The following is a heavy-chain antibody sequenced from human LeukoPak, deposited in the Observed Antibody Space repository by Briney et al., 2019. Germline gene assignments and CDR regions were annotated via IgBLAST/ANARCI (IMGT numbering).Heavy chain of an antibody. V-gene: IGHV3-48*04. Sequence: GGSLRLSCAASGLTFSNYNMNWVRQAPGKGLEWVSYISSSSSSIYYADSVKGRFTISRDNSKNSLYLQMNSLRSEDTALYYCAKDADTANPDYWGQGTLVTVSS. CDR2: ISSSSSSI. CDR3: AKDADTANPDY. CDR1: GLTFSNYN. J-gene: IGHJ4*02. D-gene: IGHD5-18*01.